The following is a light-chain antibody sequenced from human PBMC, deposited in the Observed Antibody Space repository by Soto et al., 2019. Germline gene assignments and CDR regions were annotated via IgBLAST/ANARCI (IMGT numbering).Light chain of an antibody. Sequence: DIQLTQSPSFLSASVGDRVTITCRASQGISSYLAWYQQKPGKAPKLLIYAASTLQSGVPSRFSGSGSGTEFTLTISSLKPEDFATYYCQQLNSYPRTFGHGTKVEIK. V-gene: IGKV1-9*01. J-gene: IGKJ1*01. CDR1: QGISSY. CDR2: AAS. CDR3: QQLNSYPRT.